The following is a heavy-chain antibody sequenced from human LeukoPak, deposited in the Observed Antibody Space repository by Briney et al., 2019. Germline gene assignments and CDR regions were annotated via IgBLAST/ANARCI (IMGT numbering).Heavy chain of an antibody. CDR1: GYTFTNYG. CDR2: ISACNGNT. Sequence: GASVKVSCKTSGYTFTNYGISWVRQAPGLGLEWMGWISACNGNTNYAQKVQGRVTMTTDTSTSTAYMELRSLRFDDTAVYYCARDQSVRLLQTSSTYFKHVFAIWGQGSMVTVSS. CDR3: ARDQSVRLLQTSSTYFKHVFAI. J-gene: IGHJ3*02. V-gene: IGHV1-18*01. D-gene: IGHD6-13*01.